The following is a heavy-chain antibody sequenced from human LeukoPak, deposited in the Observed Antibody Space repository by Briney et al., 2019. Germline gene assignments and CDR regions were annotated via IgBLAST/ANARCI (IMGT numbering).Heavy chain of an antibody. V-gene: IGHV3-23*01. CDR1: GFTFSSYA. D-gene: IGHD3-22*01. J-gene: IGHJ6*02. Sequence: GGSLRLSCAASGFTFSSYAMSWVRQAPGKGLEWVSAISGSGGSTYYADSVKGRFTISRDNSKNTLYLQMNSLRAEDTAVYYCAEDDYYDSSGYYYPYYYGMDVWGQGTTVTVSS. CDR2: ISGSGGST. CDR3: AEDDYYDSSGYYYPYYYGMDV.